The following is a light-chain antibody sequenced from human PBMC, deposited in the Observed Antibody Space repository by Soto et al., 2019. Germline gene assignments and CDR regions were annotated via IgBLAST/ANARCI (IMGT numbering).Light chain of an antibody. V-gene: IGLV2-14*01. CDR1: SSDVGGYNY. CDR2: VVS. Sequence: QSALTQPASVSGSPGQSITISCTGTSSDVGGYNYVSWYQQHPDKAPKLMIYVVSNRPSGVSNRFSGSKSGNTASLTISGLQAEDEADYYCSSSTSRDTPYVFGTGTKLTVL. CDR3: SSSTSRDTPYV. J-gene: IGLJ1*01.